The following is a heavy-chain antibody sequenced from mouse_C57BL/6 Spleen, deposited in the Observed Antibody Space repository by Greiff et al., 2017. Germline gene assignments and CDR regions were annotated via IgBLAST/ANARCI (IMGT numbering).Heavy chain of an antibody. V-gene: IGHV1-12*01. CDR2: IYPGNGDT. J-gene: IGHJ4*01. CDR1: GYTFTSYN. Sequence: QPGAELVRPGASVKMSCKASGYTFTSYNMHWVKQTPRQGLEWIGAIYPGNGDTSSNQKFKGKATLTVDKSSSTAYMQLSSLTSEDSAFYFCARGRVGYAMDYWGQGTSVTVSS. CDR3: ARGRVGYAMDY. D-gene: IGHD1-1*02.